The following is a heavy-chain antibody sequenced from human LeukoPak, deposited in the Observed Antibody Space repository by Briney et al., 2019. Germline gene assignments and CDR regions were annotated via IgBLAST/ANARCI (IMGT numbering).Heavy chain of an antibody. V-gene: IGHV3-20*04. CDR3: ARNRDMTCRICGYYMDV. Sequence: GGSLRLSCAASGFTFDDYGMSWVRQAPGKGLEWVPGINWNGGSTGYADSVKGRFTISRDNAKNSLYLQMNSLRAEDTALYYCARNRDMTCRICGYYMDVWGKGTTVTVSS. D-gene: IGHD2/OR15-2a*01. CDR2: INWNGGST. CDR1: GFTFDDYG. J-gene: IGHJ6*03.